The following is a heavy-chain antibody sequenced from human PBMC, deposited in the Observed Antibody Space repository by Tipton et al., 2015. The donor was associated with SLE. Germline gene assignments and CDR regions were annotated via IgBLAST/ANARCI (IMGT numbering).Heavy chain of an antibody. CDR3: AKVLSPRDAFDI. CDR2: IYSGGTT. J-gene: IGHJ3*02. V-gene: IGHV3-66*02. CDR1: GFSVSGHY. Sequence: SLRLSCAASGFSVSGHYMSWVRQAPGKGLEWVSVIYSGGTTYYADSVKGRFTISRDSSENTLYLQMNSLRAEDAAVYYCAKVLSPRDAFDIWGQGTMVTVSS.